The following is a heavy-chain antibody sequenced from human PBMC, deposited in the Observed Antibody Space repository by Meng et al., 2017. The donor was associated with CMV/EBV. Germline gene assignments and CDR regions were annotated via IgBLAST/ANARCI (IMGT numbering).Heavy chain of an antibody. V-gene: IGHV4-59*01. CDR2: IYYSGST. CDR3: ARELEPSYGMDV. D-gene: IGHD1-1*01. Sequence: GSLRLSCTVPGGSISSYYWSWIRQPPGKGLEWIGYIYYSGSTNYNPSLKSRVTISVDTSKNQFSLKLSSVTAADTAVYYCARELEPSYGMDVWGQGTTVTVSS. J-gene: IGHJ6*02. CDR1: GGSISSYY.